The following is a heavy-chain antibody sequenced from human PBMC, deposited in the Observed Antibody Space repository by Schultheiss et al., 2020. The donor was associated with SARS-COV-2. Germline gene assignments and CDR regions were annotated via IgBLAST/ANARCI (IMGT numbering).Heavy chain of an antibody. CDR2: IYYSGST. V-gene: IGHV4-59*12. D-gene: IGHD1-26*01. CDR3: ARVGFIGMT. J-gene: IGHJ4*02. CDR1: GFTFSSYA. Sequence: GSLRLSCAASGFTFSSYAMSWVRQAPGKGLEWIGYIYYSGSTNYNPSLKSRVTISVDRSKNQFSLKLSSVTAADTAVYYCARVGFIGMTWGQGTLVTVSS.